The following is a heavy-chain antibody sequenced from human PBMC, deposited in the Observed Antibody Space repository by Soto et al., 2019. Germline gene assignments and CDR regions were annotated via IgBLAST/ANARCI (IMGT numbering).Heavy chain of an antibody. V-gene: IGHV4-31*03. CDR3: ARVGISDWFGELLPLDY. J-gene: IGHJ4*02. CDR1: GGSISSGGYY. CDR2: IYYSGST. D-gene: IGHD3-10*01. Sequence: ASETLSLTCTVSGGSISSGGYYWSWIRQHPGKGLEWIGYIYYSGSTYYNPSLKSRVTISVDTSKNQFSLKLSSVTAADTAVYYCARVGISDWFGELLPLDYWGQGTLVTVSS.